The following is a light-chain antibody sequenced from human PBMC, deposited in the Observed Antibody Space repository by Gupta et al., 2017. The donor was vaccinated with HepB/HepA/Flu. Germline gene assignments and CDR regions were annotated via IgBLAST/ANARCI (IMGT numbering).Light chain of an antibody. V-gene: IGKV1-17*01. CDR1: QGIRDD. CDR2: SAS. CDR3: LQHNAYPLT. Sequence: DIQMTQSPSSLSASVGDRVTITCRASQGIRDDLSWYQQKPVRAPKRPLYSASSSQNPVPSRHSHCPSVTEFTLTIISLHPEHPAIHYSLQHNAYPLTFGQWTRLEI. J-gene: IGKJ5*01.